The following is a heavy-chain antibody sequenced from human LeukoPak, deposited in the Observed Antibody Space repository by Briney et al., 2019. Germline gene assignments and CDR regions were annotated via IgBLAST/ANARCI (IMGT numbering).Heavy chain of an antibody. CDR1: GGSISSSSYY. CDR2: ISGSGGST. D-gene: IGHD5-18*01. J-gene: IGHJ4*02. CDR3: AKDTSDWRIQLWSSV. V-gene: IGHV3-23*01. Sequence: PSETLSLTCTVSGGSISSSSYYWGWLRQAPGTGLEWVSAISGSGGSTYYADSVKGRFTISRDNSKNTLYLQMNSLRAEDTAVYYCAKDTSDWRIQLWSSVWGQGTLVTVSS.